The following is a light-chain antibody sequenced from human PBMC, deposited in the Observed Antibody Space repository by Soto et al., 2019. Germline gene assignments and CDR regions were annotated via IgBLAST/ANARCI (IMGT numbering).Light chain of an antibody. CDR3: QQRCNWTPKVT. V-gene: IGKV3-11*01. Sequence: LTQSPAPLALSPGEIATVSCMSSQSVTSHLAWYQQKPGQPPRLLIYDASNRATGVPARFSGSGSGTDFNLTIISLAPEDLAVYYCQQRCNWTPKVTFGGWPTGAIK. J-gene: IGKJ4*01. CDR1: QSVTSH. CDR2: DAS.